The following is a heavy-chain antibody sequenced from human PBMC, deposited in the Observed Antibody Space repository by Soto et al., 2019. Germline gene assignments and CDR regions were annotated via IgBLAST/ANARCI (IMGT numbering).Heavy chain of an antibody. CDR1: GFTFSSYS. V-gene: IGHV3-21*01. CDR2: ISSSSSYI. CDR3: ARDLQQQLVNRFDY. Sequence: GGSLRLSCAASGFTFSSYSMNWVRQAPGKGLEWVSSISSSSSYIYYADSVKGRFTISRDNAKNSLYLQMNSLRAEDTAVYYCARDLQQQLVNRFDYWGQGTLVTVSS. D-gene: IGHD6-13*01. J-gene: IGHJ4*02.